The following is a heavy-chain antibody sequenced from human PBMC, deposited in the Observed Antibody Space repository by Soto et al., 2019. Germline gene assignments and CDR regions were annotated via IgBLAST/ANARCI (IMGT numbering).Heavy chain of an antibody. Sequence: ASVKVSCKASGYTFTSYGISWVRQAPGQGLEWMGWISAYNGNTNYAQKLQGRVTMTTDTSTGTAYMELRSLRSDDTAVYYCAESSGAGPRGGDYFDYWGQGTLVTVSS. J-gene: IGHJ4*02. D-gene: IGHD3-10*01. CDR1: GYTFTSYG. CDR2: ISAYNGNT. V-gene: IGHV1-18*04. CDR3: AESSGAGPRGGDYFDY.